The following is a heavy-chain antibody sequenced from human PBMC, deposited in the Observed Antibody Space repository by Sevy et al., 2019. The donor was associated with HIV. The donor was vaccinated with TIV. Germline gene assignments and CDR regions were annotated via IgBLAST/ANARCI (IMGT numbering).Heavy chain of an antibody. Sequence: GGSLRLSCVASGFSFSSYSMNWIRQAPGKGLEWVSSISSSSNYIYYADLVKGRFTISRDDAKNSLFLQMSSLRAEDTAIYYCANILIDYWGQGTVVTVSS. V-gene: IGHV3-21*01. CDR2: ISSSSNYI. D-gene: IGHD2-2*02. CDR3: ANILIDY. CDR1: GFSFSSYS. J-gene: IGHJ4*02.